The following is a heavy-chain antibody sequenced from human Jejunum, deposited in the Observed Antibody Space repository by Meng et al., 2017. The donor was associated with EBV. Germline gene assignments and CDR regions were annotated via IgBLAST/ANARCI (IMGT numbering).Heavy chain of an antibody. CDR1: GFSLSTYW. CDR2: ISSDGRSI. Sequence: LVGSGGGLVRPGESLRLSCAGFGFSLSTYWMHWVRQAPGKGLVWVSRISSDGRSITYADSVKCRFTISRDNAKNTLYLQMNSLRVEDTAVYYCATGQGDSRYYFDSWSQGTLVTVSS. D-gene: IGHD3-10*01. V-gene: IGHV3-74*01. J-gene: IGHJ4*02. CDR3: ATGQGDSRYYFDS.